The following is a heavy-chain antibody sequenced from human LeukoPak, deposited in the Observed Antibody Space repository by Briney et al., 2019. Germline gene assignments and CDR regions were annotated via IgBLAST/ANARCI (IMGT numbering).Heavy chain of an antibody. V-gene: IGHV3-7*01. CDR3: ARSGIAAAGRILLHFGMDA. D-gene: IGHD6-13*01. J-gene: IGHJ6*02. CDR1: GFTFSSYW. CDR2: IKQDGSEK. Sequence: GGSLRLSCAASGFTFSSYWMSWVRQAPGKGLEGVANIKQDGSEKYYVDSVKGRFTISRDNAKNSLYLQMNSLRAEDTAVYYCARSGIAAAGRILLHFGMDAWGQGTPVTVSS.